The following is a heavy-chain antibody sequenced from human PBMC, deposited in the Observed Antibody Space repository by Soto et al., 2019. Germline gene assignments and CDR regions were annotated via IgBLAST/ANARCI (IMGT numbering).Heavy chain of an antibody. V-gene: IGHV5-51*01. CDR2: IYPGDSDT. CDR1: GYSFTSYW. Sequence: GESLKISCKGSGYSFTSYWIGWVRQMPGKGLEWMGIIYPGDSDTRYSPSFQGQVTISADKSISTAYLQWSSLKASDTAMYYCARGKKTRYSSLPDAFDIWGQGTMVTVSS. J-gene: IGHJ3*02. D-gene: IGHD6-13*01. CDR3: ARGKKTRYSSLPDAFDI.